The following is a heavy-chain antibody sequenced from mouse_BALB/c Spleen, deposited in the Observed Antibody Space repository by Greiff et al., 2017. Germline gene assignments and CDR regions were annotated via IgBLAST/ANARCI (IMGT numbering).Heavy chain of an antibody. CDR2: INSNGGST. D-gene: IGHD1-1*01. V-gene: IGHV5-6-3*01. Sequence: EVKLVESGGGLVQPGGSLKLSCAASGFTFSSYGMSWVRQTPDKRLELVATINSNGGSTYYPDSVKGRFTISRDNAKNTLYLQMSSLTSEDTAMYYCARGGVVGPFDVWGAGTTVTVSS. CDR1: GFTFSSYG. CDR3: ARGGVVGPFDV. J-gene: IGHJ1*01.